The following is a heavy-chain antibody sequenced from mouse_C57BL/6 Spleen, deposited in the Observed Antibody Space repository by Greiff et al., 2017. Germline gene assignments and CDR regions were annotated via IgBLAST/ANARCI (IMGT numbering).Heavy chain of an antibody. CDR2: IYPGSGNT. V-gene: IGHV1-76*01. CDR1: GYTFTDYY. J-gene: IGHJ4*01. D-gene: IGHD2-2*01. Sequence: VQLQESGAELVRPGASVKLSCKASGYTFTDYYINWVKQRPGQGLEWIARIYPGSGNTYYNEKFKGKATLTAEKSSSTAYMQLSSLTSEDSAVYFCARGGYGYGGNMDYWGQGTSVTVSS. CDR3: ARGGYGYGGNMDY.